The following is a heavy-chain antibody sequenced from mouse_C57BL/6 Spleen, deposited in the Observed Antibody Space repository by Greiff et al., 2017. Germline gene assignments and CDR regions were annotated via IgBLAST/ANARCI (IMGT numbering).Heavy chain of an antibody. D-gene: IGHD1-1*01. J-gene: IGHJ2*01. V-gene: IGHV1-15*01. CDR3: TREVLVYGSSRFDY. CDR2: IDPETGGT. Sequence: QVQLQQSGAELVRPGASVTLSCKASGYTFTDYEMHWVKQTSVHGLEWIGAIDPETGGTAYNQKFKGKAILTADKSSSTAYMELRCLTSEDSAVYYCTREVLVYGSSRFDYWGQGTTLTVSS. CDR1: GYTFTDYE.